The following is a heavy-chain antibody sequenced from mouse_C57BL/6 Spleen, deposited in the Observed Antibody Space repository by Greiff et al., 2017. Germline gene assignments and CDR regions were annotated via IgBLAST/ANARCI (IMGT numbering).Heavy chain of an antibody. CDR3: ARLLRSYYFDY. Sequence: QVQLQQPGAELVKPGASVKLSCKASGYTFTSYWMHWVKQRPGQGLEWIGMIHPNSGSTNYNEKFKSKATLTVDKSSSTAYMQLSSLTSEESAVYYCARLLRSYYFDYWGQGTTLTVSS. V-gene: IGHV1-64*01. CDR1: GYTFTSYW. J-gene: IGHJ2*01. CDR2: IHPNSGST. D-gene: IGHD1-1*01.